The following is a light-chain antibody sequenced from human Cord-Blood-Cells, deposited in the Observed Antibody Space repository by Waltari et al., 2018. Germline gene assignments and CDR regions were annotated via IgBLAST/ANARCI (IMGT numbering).Light chain of an antibody. Sequence: DIQMTQSPSTLSASLGDRVTLTCRASQSISSWLAWYQQKPGKAPKLLIYDASRLESGVPSRFSGSGSGTEFTLTISSLQPDDFATYYCQQYNSYSPYTFGQGTKLEIK. CDR3: QQYNSYSPYT. CDR2: DAS. V-gene: IGKV1-5*01. CDR1: QSISSW. J-gene: IGKJ2*01.